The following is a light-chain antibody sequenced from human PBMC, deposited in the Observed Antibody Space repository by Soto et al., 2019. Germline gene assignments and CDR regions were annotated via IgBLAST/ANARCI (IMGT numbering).Light chain of an antibody. V-gene: IGLV1-47*02. J-gene: IGLJ1*01. Sequence: QSVLTQPPSASGTAGQRVTISCSGSSNYVYRYHQLPGTAPKLLIYSNNQRPSGVPDRFSGSKSGISASLAISGLRSEDEADYYCATCDDSLSGAYVFGTGTKVTVL. CDR2: SNN. CDR1: SNY. CDR3: ATCDDSLSGAYV.